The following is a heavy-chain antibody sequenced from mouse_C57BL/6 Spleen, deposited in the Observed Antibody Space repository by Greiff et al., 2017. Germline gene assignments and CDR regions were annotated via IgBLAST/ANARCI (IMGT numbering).Heavy chain of an antibody. V-gene: IGHV1-81*01. CDR2: IYPRSGNT. CDR3: ARDLGY. CDR1: GYTFTSYG. D-gene: IGHD3-3*01. Sequence: VKVVESGAELARPGASVKLSCKASGYTFTSYGISWVKQRTGQGLEWIGEIYPRSGNTYYNEKFKGKATLTADKSSSTAYMELRSLTSEDSAVYFCARDLGYWGQGTTLTVSS. J-gene: IGHJ2*01.